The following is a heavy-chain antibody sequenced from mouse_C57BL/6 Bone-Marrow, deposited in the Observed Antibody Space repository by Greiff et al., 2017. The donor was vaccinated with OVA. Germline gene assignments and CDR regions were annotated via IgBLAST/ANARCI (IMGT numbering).Heavy chain of an antibody. D-gene: IGHD2-1*01. CDR2: IYPRSGNT. CDR3: ASWGGNPAWFAY. J-gene: IGHJ3*01. V-gene: IGHV1-81*01. Sequence: QVQLQQSGAELARPGASVKLSCKASGYTFTSYGISWVKQRTGQGLEWIGEIYPRSGNTYYNEKFKGKATLPADKSSSTAYMELSSLTSEDSAVYFGASWGGNPAWFAYWGQGTRITVSA. CDR1: GYTFTSYG.